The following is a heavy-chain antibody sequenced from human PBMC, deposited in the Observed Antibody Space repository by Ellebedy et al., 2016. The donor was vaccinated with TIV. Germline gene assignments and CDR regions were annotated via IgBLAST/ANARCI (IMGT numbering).Heavy chain of an antibody. Sequence: MPSETLSLTCTVSGGSISSYSWSWIRQPAGEGLEWIGRIFTSGSTNFNPSLKSRVTMSVDTSKNQFSLNLSSVTAADTAVYYCARDPALPRGRFDTWGQGTLVTVSP. J-gene: IGHJ5*02. CDR2: IFTSGST. CDR3: ARDPALPRGRFDT. CDR1: GGSISSYS. V-gene: IGHV4-4*07.